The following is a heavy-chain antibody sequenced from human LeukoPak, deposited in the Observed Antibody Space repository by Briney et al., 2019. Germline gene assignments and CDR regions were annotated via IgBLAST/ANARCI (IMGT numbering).Heavy chain of an antibody. V-gene: IGHV3-48*03. CDR1: GFTFIGYE. J-gene: IGHJ4*02. CDR3: ARAAYLVRGVIITLPFDY. Sequence: GGSLRLSCAASGFTFIGYEMNWVRQAPGKGLGWVSSISSTGSTMYYADSVKGRYTISRDNAKNSLYLQMNSLRAEDTAIYYCARAAYLVRGVIITLPFDYWGQGTLVTVSS. CDR2: ISSTGSTM. D-gene: IGHD3-10*01.